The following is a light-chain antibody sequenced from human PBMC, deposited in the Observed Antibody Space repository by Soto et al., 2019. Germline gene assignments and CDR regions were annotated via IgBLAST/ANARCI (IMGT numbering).Light chain of an antibody. J-gene: IGKJ5*01. CDR1: QSVGSS. Sequence: EIVLRRSPGTLSLSPGERATLSCRASQSVGSSLSWYQQKPGQAPRLLIYVASYRATGIPARFSGSGSGTEYTLTISNLQAEDFAVYYCQQFNNWPHTFGQGTRLEI. CDR2: VAS. CDR3: QQFNNWPHT. V-gene: IGKV3-15*01.